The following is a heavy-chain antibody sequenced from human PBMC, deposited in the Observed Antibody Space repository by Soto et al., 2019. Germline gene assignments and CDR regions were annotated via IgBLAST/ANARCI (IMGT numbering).Heavy chain of an antibody. D-gene: IGHD3-10*01. CDR2: ITNTGANK. V-gene: IGHV3-23*01. CDR1: GFTXRSNA. J-gene: IGHJ4*02. CDR3: ARASGESYPGSRVFDS. Sequence: SXRLSWAAYGFTXRSNAINWVRQAPGKGLEWVSVITNTGANKIYAEPVKGTFNISRVNSKNTPYLQMNSLRPEHTAIYYCARASGESYPGSRVFDSWGQGTRVPVS.